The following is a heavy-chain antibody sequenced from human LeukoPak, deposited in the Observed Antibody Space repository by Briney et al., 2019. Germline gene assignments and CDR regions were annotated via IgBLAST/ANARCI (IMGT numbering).Heavy chain of an antibody. D-gene: IGHD6-13*01. V-gene: IGHV1-18*01. CDR3: ARDQGSLTRSWYTGY. Sequence: ASVKVSCKASGYTFTTYSISWVRQAPGQGLEWMGWISTYNGNTKYPQKLQDRVIMTTDTSTSTAYMELRSLTSDDTAVYFCARDQGSLTRSWYTGYWGQGTQVTVSS. J-gene: IGHJ4*02. CDR2: ISTYNGNT. CDR1: GYTFTTYS.